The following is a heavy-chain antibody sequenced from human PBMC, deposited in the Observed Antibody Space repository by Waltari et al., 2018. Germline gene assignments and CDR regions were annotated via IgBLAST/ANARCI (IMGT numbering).Heavy chain of an antibody. J-gene: IGHJ6*02. V-gene: IGHV1-18*04. Sequence: QAQLVQSGPEVKKPGASVRLSCKASGYWFTTYGIGWVRQAPGQGLEWMGWISPYNGDTNYAQNLQGRVTVTADTSMGTAHMDLRSLKSEDTAVYYCVRESSGWFAMDVWGQGTTVTVSS. D-gene: IGHD6-19*01. CDR2: ISPYNGDT. CDR3: VRESSGWFAMDV. CDR1: GYWFTTYG.